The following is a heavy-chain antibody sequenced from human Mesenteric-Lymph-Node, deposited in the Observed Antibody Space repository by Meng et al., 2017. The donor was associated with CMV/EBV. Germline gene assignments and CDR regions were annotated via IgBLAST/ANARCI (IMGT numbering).Heavy chain of an antibody. Sequence: QVQEKQWVAGLLKPSEALSLTGAVYGGSFSGYYWSWIRQPPGKGLEWIGEINHSGSTNYIPSLKSRVTISVDTSKNQFSLKLSSVTAADTAVYYCARHQRWLKSEGGFNYWGQGTLVTVSS. J-gene: IGHJ4*02. CDR2: INHSGST. V-gene: IGHV4-34*01. CDR3: ARHQRWLKSEGGFNY. CDR1: GGSFSGYY. D-gene: IGHD4-23*01.